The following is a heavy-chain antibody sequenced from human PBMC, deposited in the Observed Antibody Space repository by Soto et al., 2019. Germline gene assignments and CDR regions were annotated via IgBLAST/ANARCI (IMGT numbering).Heavy chain of an antibody. V-gene: IGHV1-69*01. CDR3: AREIRYYGSGIFYS. Sequence: QVHLVQSGAEVKKPGSSVKVSCRASGGTFSRSSIAWVRQAPGQGLEWMGGIAPLYGTANYAQRLQGRVTITAHESTGTAYMELSGLRAEDTAVYYCAREIRYYGSGIFYSWGQGTLVIVSA. CDR1: GGTFSRSS. D-gene: IGHD3-10*01. J-gene: IGHJ4*02. CDR2: IAPLYGTA.